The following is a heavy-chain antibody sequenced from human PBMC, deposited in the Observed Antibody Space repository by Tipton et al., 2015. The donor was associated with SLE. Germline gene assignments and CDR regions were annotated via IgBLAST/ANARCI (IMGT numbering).Heavy chain of an antibody. V-gene: IGHV3-21*01. D-gene: IGHD3-3*01. CDR3: ARGRSGAI. CDR2: IDTGGGYI. CDR1: GFIFRGNN. Sequence: SLRLSCAASGFIFRGNNMNWVRQAPGKGLEWVASIDTGGGYISYGDSVKGRFTISRDNAKNSLYLQMDSLRAEDTAVYYCARGRSGAIWGQGTLVTVSP. J-gene: IGHJ4*02.